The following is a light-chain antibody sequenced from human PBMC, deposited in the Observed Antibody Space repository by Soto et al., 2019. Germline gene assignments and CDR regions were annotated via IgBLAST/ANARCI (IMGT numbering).Light chain of an antibody. CDR1: STDVRAYIY. CDR3: CSYAGSNTIVL. V-gene: IGLV2-11*01. CDR2: DVS. Sequence: QSALTQPRSVSGSPGQSVTISCTGTSTDVRAYIYVSWYRQHPGKAPKLMIYDVSKRPSGVPDRFSGSKSGTTASLTISGLQAEDEADYYCCSYAGSNTIVLFGGGTKVTVL. J-gene: IGLJ2*01.